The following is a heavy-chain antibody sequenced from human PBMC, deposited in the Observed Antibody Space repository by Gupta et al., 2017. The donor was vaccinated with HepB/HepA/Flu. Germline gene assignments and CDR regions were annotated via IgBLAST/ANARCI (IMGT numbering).Heavy chain of an antibody. CDR2: IRSKAYGGTT. Sequence: EVQLVESGGGLVKPGRSLRLSCTASGFTFGDYAMSWFRQAPGKGLEWVGFIRSKAYGGTTEYAASVKGGFTISRDDSKSIAYLQMNSLKTEDTAVYYCTRGGRGKRGYSGYPFGDAFDIWGQGTMVTVSS. D-gene: IGHD5-12*01. J-gene: IGHJ3*02. V-gene: IGHV3-49*05. CDR1: GFTFGDYA. CDR3: TRGGRGKRGYSGYPFGDAFDI.